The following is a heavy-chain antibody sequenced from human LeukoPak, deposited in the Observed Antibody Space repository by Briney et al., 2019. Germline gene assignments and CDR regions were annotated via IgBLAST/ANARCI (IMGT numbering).Heavy chain of an antibody. V-gene: IGHV3-30*02. D-gene: IGHD2-21*01. J-gene: IGHJ4*02. Sequence: PGGSLRLSCAASGFTFSSYGMHWVRRAPGKGLEWVALIWYGGSNKYYADSVKGRFTISRDNSKNTLYLQMNSLRAEDTAVYYCAKADCGGDCSMFDYWGQGTLVTVSS. CDR3: AKADCGGDCSMFDY. CDR1: GFTFSSYG. CDR2: IWYGGSNK.